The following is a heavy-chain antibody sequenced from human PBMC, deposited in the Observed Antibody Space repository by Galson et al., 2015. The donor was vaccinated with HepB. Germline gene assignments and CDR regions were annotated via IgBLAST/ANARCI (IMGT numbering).Heavy chain of an antibody. V-gene: IGHV1-46*01. CDR3: ALLSSIVGATAPYYFNGMDL. CDR2: INPSGGNT. CDR1: PYTFSSDY. Sequence: SVKVSCKASPYTFSSDYIHWVRQAPGQGLEWMGIINPSGGNTIFAQKFQGRVTMTRDTSTRTVYMDLSSLRSEDTAVYYCALLSSIVGATAPYYFNGMDLWGHGTAVTVSS. J-gene: IGHJ6*02. D-gene: IGHD1-26*01.